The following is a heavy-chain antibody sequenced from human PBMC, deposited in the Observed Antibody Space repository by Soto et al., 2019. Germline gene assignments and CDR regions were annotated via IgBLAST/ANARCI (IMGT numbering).Heavy chain of an antibody. V-gene: IGHV4-59*08. D-gene: IGHD7-27*01. CDR2: IYYGGRT. J-gene: IGHJ4*02. CDR1: GDSISTDY. Sequence: QVHLQESGPGLVKPSETLSLTCTVSGDSISTDYWSWIRQSPGKGLEWIGFIYYGGRTNYNPSLKSRVTISVDTPKNQFSLKLSSVTAADKAVYYCANNWNWGSLVHWGQGTLVTVSS. CDR3: ANNWNWGSLVH.